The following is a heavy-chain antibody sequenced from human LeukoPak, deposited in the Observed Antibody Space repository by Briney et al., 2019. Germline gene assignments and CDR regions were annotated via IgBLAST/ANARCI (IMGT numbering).Heavy chain of an antibody. CDR1: GFTFSNAW. J-gene: IGHJ1*01. V-gene: IGHV3-15*07. D-gene: IGHD1-26*01. CDR3: TTARGSDLLYFQH. CDR2: IKSKTDGGTT. Sequence: GGSLRLSCAASGFTFSNAWMNWVRQAPGKGLEWVGRIKSKTDGGTTDCAAPVKGRFTISRDDSKNTLYLQMNSLKTEDTAVYYCTTARGSDLLYFQHWGQGNLVTVSS.